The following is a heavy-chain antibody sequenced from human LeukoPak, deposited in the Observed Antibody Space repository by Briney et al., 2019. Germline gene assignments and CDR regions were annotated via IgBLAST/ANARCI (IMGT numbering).Heavy chain of an antibody. CDR1: GGSISSYY. J-gene: IGHJ4*02. Sequence: SETLSLTCTVSGGSISSYYWSWIRQPPGKGLEWIGYIYCSGSTNYNPSLKSRVTISVDTSKNQFSLKLSSVTAADTAVYYCARGKQDDSSGYSGYYFDYWGQGTLVTVSS. D-gene: IGHD3-22*01. CDR2: IYCSGST. CDR3: ARGKQDDSSGYSGYYFDY. V-gene: IGHV4-59*01.